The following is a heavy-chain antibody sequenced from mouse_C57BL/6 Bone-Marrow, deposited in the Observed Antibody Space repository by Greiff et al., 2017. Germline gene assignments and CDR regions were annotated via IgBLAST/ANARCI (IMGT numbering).Heavy chain of an antibody. CDR3: ANISYHWYFDV. V-gene: IGHV1-81*01. CDR1: GYTFTSSG. D-gene: IGHD2-10*01. J-gene: IGHJ1*03. CDR2: IYPRSGNT. Sequence: VKLMESGAELARPGASVKLSCKASGYTFTSSGISWVKQRTGQGLEWIGEIYPRSGNTYYNEKFKGKATLTADKSSSTAYMELRSLTSEDSAVYCCANISYHWYFDVWGTGTTVTGSA.